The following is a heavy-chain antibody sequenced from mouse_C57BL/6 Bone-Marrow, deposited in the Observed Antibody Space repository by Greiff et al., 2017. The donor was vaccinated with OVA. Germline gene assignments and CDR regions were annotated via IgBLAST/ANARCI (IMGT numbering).Heavy chain of an antibody. D-gene: IGHD4-1*02. CDR1: GYTFTSYW. CDR2: IDPSDSYT. V-gene: IGHV1-50*01. CDR3: ARSPTGPAWFAY. Sequence: QVQLQQPGAELVKPGASVKLSCKASGYTFTSYWMQWVKQRPGQGLEWIGEIDPSDSYTNYNQKFKGKATLTVDTSSSTAYMQLSSLTSEDSAVYYCARSPTGPAWFAYWGQGTLVTVSA. J-gene: IGHJ3*01.